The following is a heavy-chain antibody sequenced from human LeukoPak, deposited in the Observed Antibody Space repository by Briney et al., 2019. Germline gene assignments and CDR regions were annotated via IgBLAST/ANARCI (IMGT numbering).Heavy chain of an antibody. Sequence: GASVKVSCKASGYTLTGYYIHWVRQAPGQGLEWMGWINPNSGDTYYALKFQGRVTMTRDTSISTAYMQMSSLRSDDTAVYYCARPLRVTMIRGAAFRASSDFDPWGQGTLVTVSS. CDR2: INPNSGDT. J-gene: IGHJ5*02. V-gene: IGHV1-2*02. CDR1: GYTLTGYY. D-gene: IGHD3-10*01. CDR3: ARPLRVTMIRGAAFRASSDFDP.